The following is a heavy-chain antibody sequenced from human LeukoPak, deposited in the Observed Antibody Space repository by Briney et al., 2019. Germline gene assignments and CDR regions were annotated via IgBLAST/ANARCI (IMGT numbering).Heavy chain of an antibody. Sequence: GRSLRLSCTASGFTFGDYLMSWFRQAPGKGPEWIGFISGGTTEYAASVKGRFTISRDDSTSIAYLQMNGLTTEDTAVYYCSRGSGWLSVYWGQGTLVTVSS. CDR2: ISGGTT. J-gene: IGHJ4*02. CDR1: GFTFGDYL. V-gene: IGHV3-49*03. CDR3: SRGSGWLSVY. D-gene: IGHD6-19*01.